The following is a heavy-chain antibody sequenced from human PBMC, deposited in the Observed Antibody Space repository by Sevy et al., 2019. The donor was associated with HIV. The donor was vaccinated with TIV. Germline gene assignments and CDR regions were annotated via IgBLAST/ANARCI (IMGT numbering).Heavy chain of an antibody. D-gene: IGHD2-21*02. J-gene: IGHJ5*02. CDR1: GGSITSSDYY. V-gene: IGHV4-39*01. Sequence: SEILSLTCSVSGGSITSSDYYWGWIRQPPGKWLEWIGSMYYSGYAYYNPSLKSRVTMSVDTSKSQFSLNVKSVTAADKAVDYCARQLNAYSVGGDCYLNWFDPSGQGTLVTVS. CDR2: MYYSGYA. CDR3: ARQLNAYSVGGDCYLNWFDP.